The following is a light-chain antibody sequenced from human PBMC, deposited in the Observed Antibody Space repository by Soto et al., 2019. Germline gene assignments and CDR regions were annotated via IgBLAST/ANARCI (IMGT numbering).Light chain of an antibody. CDR1: NIGSKS. V-gene: IGLV3-21*02. Sequence: SYELAQPPSVSVAPRQTARITCGGNNIGSKSVHWYQQKPGQAPVLVVCDDTDRPSGIPERFSGSNSGNTATLTISRVEAGDEAYYYCQVWDSSSDHCVFGTGTKVAVL. CDR3: QVWDSSSDHCV. CDR2: DDT. J-gene: IGLJ1*01.